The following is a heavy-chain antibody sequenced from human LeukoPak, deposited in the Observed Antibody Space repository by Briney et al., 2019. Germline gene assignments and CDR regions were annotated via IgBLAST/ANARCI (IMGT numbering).Heavy chain of an antibody. CDR3: ATVFSISGSYGGLDY. J-gene: IGHJ4*02. CDR2: FDPEDGET. D-gene: IGHD1-26*01. CDR1: GYTLTELS. V-gene: IGHV1-24*01. Sequence: ASVKVSCKVSGYTLTELSMHWVRQAPGKGLEWMGGFDPEDGETIYALKFQGRVTMTEDTSTDTAYMELSSLRSEDTAVYYCATVFSISGSYGGLDYWGQGTLVTVSS.